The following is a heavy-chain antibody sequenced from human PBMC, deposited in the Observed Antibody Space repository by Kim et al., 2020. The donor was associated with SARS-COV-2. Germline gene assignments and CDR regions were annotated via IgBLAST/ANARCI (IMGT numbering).Heavy chain of an antibody. CDR3: ARDGSGILIGFDI. Sequence: YYNPSLKRRVNISVDTSKNQFSLRLSSMTAADTAVYYCARDGSGILIGFDIWGQGTMVSVSS. D-gene: IGHD3-10*01. V-gene: IGHV4-30-2*04. J-gene: IGHJ3*02.